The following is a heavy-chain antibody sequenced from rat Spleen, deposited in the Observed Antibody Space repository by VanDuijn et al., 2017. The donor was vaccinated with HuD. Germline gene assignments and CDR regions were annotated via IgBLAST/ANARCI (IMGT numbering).Heavy chain of an antibody. CDR1: GFTFNNYD. J-gene: IGHJ4*01. D-gene: IGHD1-12*02. CDR3: ARLYYDGSYDA. V-gene: IGHV5S13*01. Sequence: EVQLVESGGGLVQPGRSLKLSCAASGFTFNNYDMAWVRQAPTKGLEWIASISTSGSRTYYPDSVKGRFTISKDNAQNTLYLQMSKLGSEDTAIYYCARLYYDGSYDAWGQGASVTVSS. CDR2: ISTSGSRT.